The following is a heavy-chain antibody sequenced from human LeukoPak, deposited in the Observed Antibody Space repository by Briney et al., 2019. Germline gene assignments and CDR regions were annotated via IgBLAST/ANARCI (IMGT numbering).Heavy chain of an antibody. V-gene: IGHV1-2*04. J-gene: IGHJ3*02. D-gene: IGHD3-10*01. CDR3: ARLWFGDGSDAFDI. Sequence: GASVKVSCKASGYTFTGYYMHWVRQAPGQGLEWMGWINPNSGGTNYARKFQGWVTMTRDTSISTAYMELSRLRSDDTAVYYCARLWFGDGSDAFDIWGQGTMVTVSS. CDR1: GYTFTGYY. CDR2: INPNSGGT.